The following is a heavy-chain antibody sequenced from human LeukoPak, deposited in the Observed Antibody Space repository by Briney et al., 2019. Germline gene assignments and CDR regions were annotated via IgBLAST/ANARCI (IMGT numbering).Heavy chain of an antibody. J-gene: IGHJ4*02. Sequence: GGSLRLSCAGSGFTFSTYWMSWVRQSPGKGLEWVANINQGGGEKHHVDSVNGRFTISRDNAKDSLDLQLNSLRGEDTAVYYCARMYCGGAKCYLSYFDYWGQGTVVTVSS. CDR2: INQGGGEK. CDR3: ARMYCGGAKCYLSYFDY. V-gene: IGHV3-7*04. CDR1: GFTFSTYW. D-gene: IGHD2-21*01.